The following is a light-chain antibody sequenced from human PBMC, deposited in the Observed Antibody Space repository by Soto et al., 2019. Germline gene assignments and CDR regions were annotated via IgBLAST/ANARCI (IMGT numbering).Light chain of an antibody. Sequence: QPVLTQSPSASASLGASVKLTCTLSSGHSSYAIAWHQQQPEKGPRYLMKLNSDGSHSKGDGIPDRFSGSSSGAERYLSISSFQCEDEADYYCQTWGTGIRVFGGGTKLTVL. CDR3: QTWGTGIRV. J-gene: IGLJ2*01. V-gene: IGLV4-69*01. CDR1: SGHSSYA. CDR2: LNSDGSH.